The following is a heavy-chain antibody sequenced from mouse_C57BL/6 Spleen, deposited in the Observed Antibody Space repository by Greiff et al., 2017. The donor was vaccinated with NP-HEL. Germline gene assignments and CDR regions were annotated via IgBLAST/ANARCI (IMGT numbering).Heavy chain of an antibody. D-gene: IGHD1-1*01. Sequence: EVKLVESGPGLVKPAQSLSLTCSVTGYSITSCYICKLIRPLPENKLVLVGFISYDGSNNYNPTLQNRISITSDTSKNQLFLKLNSLTTEDTATYYCAREVTYYGSSYGYVEFWGTGTTVTVSS. CDR3: AREVTYYGSSYGYVEF. CDR1: GYSITSCYI. J-gene: IGHJ1*03. V-gene: IGHV3-6*01. CDR2: ISYDGSN.